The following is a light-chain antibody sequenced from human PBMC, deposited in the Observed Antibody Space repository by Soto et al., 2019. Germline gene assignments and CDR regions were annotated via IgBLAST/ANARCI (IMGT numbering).Light chain of an antibody. Sequence: DIQMTQSPSSLSASVGDSVAITCRASQDISNSLNWYQQTPGKAPKLLTYDASDLETVVPSRFGGTGSATDFTFTISNVPPEDTATYDCQQYDSLPCTFGPGTKVEIK. J-gene: IGKJ3*01. CDR3: QQYDSLPCT. CDR1: QDISNS. CDR2: DAS. V-gene: IGKV1-33*01.